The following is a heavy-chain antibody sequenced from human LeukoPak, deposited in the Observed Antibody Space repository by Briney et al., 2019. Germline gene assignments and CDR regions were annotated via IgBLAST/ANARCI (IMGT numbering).Heavy chain of an antibody. CDR2: INPSGST. D-gene: IGHD2-15*01. Sequence: KPSETLSLTCAVYGGSFSGYYWSWIRQPPGKGLEWIGEINPSGSTNYNPSLKSRVTISVDTSKNQFSLKLSSVTAADTAVYYCARTTKVVGDYDYWGQGTLVTVSS. CDR3: ARTTKVVGDYDY. CDR1: GGSFSGYY. J-gene: IGHJ4*02. V-gene: IGHV4-34*01.